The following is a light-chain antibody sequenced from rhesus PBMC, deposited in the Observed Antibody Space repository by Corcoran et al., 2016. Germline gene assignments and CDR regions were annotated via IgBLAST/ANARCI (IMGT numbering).Light chain of an antibody. CDR2: GAS. CDR1: QSVSSY. J-gene: IGKJ2*01. CDR3: YQHSSGYS. Sequence: QVILTQSPATLSLSPGERATLSCRASQSVSSYLAWYQQKPGQAPRLLSYGASSRATGIPDRFSGSGSGTDVTLTISSLEPEDVGVYHCYQHSSGYSFGHGTKVEIK. V-gene: IGKV3-10*01.